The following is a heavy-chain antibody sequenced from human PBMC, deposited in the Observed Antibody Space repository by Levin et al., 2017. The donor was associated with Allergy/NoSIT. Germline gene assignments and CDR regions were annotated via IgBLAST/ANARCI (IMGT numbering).Heavy chain of an antibody. D-gene: IGHD5-12*01. Sequence: GGSLRLSCAASGFTFSSYGMHWVRQAPGKGLEWVAVISYDGSNKYYADSVKGRFTISRDNSKNTLYLQMNSLRAEDTAVYYCAKDGGGYDYAGYGMDVWGQGTTVTVSS. CDR2: ISYDGSNK. J-gene: IGHJ6*02. CDR3: AKDGGGYDYAGYGMDV. CDR1: GFTFSSYG. V-gene: IGHV3-30*18.